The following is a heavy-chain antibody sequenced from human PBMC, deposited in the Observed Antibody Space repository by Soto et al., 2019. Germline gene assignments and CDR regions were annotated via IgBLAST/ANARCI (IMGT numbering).Heavy chain of an antibody. V-gene: IGHV1-18*01. Sequence: GASVKVSCKPSDYTFTSYVISWVRQAPEQGLEWMGWISAYNGNTNYAQKIQGRVTMTTDTSTSTAYMELRSLRSDDTAVYYCARRRYYYDSSGYHNWFDPWGQGTLVTVSS. J-gene: IGHJ5*02. CDR2: ISAYNGNT. CDR3: ARRRYYYDSSGYHNWFDP. D-gene: IGHD3-22*01. CDR1: DYTFTSYV.